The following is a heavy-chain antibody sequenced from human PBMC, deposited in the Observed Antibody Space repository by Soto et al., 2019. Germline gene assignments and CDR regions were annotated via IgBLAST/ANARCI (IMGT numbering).Heavy chain of an antibody. D-gene: IGHD2-2*01. J-gene: IGHJ4*02. V-gene: IGHV3-74*01. CDR2: INGDGSDT. CDR1: GFRFSTYW. Sequence: EVQLVESGGVLVEPGGSQRLSLAASGFRFSTYWMHWVRQAPGKGLVWVSRINGDGSDTVYADSVKGRFTISRDNAKNTLYLQMNSLRAEDTAVYYCTRSITGFSYADSWGRGTLVTVSS. CDR3: TRSITGFSYADS.